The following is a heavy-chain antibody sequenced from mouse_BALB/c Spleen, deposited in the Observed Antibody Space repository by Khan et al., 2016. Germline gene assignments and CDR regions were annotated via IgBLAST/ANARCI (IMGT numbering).Heavy chain of an antibody. Sequence: VELVESGPGLVAPSQSLSITCTVSGFSLTGYGVNWVRQPPGKGLEWLGMIWGDGSTDYNSALKSRLSISKDNSKSQVFLKMNSLQTDDTARYYWARDRGYGYDVWFAYWGQGTLVTVSA. CDR1: GFSLTGYG. J-gene: IGHJ3*01. CDR3: ARDRGYGYDVWFAY. V-gene: IGHV2-6-7*01. D-gene: IGHD2-2*01. CDR2: IWGDGST.